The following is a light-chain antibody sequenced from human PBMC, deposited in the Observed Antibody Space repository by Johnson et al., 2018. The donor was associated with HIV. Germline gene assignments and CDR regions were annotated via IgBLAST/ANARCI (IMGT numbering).Light chain of an antibody. CDR3: GLWDSSLSAGGANYG. Sequence: QSVLTQPPSVSAAPGQTVNISCSGNVSNIESYFVSWYQQLPGAAPTLLIYDDNKRPSGIPDRFSGSKSGATATLGITGLQTGDEADYSCGLWDSSLSAGGANYGFGTGTKVTVL. CDR1: VSNIESYF. CDR2: DDN. J-gene: IGLJ1*01. V-gene: IGLV1-51*01.